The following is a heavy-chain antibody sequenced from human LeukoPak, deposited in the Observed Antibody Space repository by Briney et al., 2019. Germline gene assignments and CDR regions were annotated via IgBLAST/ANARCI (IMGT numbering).Heavy chain of an antibody. CDR3: ATSMGVPAAFVGDGYYYYYGMDV. J-gene: IGHJ6*02. D-gene: IGHD2-2*01. CDR2: ISGSGGST. V-gene: IGHV3-23*01. Sequence: PGGSLRLSCVASGFTFSSYAMSWVRQAPGKGLGWVSAISGSGGSTYYADSVKGRFTISRDNSKNTLYLQMNSLRAEDTAVYYCATSMGVPAAFVGDGYYYYYGMDVWGQGTTVTVSS. CDR1: GFTFSSYA.